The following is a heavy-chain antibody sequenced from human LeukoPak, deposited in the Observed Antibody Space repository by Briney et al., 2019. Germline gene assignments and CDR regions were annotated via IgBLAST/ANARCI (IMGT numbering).Heavy chain of an antibody. CDR1: GYALTDYY. CDR3: ARRGSPALDY. CDR2: FNPNSGGT. D-gene: IGHD3-10*01. Sequence: ASVKVSCKSSGYALTDYYMHWVRQAPGQGLEWMGWFNPNSGGTYYAQKFQGRVTMTRDTSISTAYMDLSRLRSDDTAVYYCARRGSPALDYWGQGTLVTVSS. J-gene: IGHJ4*02. V-gene: IGHV1-2*02.